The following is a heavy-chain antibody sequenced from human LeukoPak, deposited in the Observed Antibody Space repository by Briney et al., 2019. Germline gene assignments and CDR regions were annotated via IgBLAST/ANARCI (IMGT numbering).Heavy chain of an antibody. CDR1: GYTFTAYY. CDR2: INPSSENT. D-gene: IGHD3-3*01. Sequence: ASVKVSCKASGYTFTAYYIHWVRHAPGQGLEYMGVINPSSENTSYTQRFRGRVTMTRDTSTSTVYMQLSSLRSEDTAVYYCARDYADLEWLDIDYWGQGTLVTVSS. V-gene: IGHV1-46*01. J-gene: IGHJ4*02. CDR3: ARDYADLEWLDIDY.